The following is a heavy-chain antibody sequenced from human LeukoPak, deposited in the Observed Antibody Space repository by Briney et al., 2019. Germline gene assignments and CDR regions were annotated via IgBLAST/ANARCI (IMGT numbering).Heavy chain of an antibody. Sequence: SETLSLTCTVAGGSISSYYWSWIRQPPGKGLEWIGYIYYSGSTNYNPSLKSRVTISVDTSKNQFSLRLSSVTAADTAVYYCARRTGSYFGQFDYWGQGTLVTVSS. J-gene: IGHJ4*02. CDR3: ARRTGSYFGQFDY. V-gene: IGHV4-59*01. CDR1: GGSISSYY. D-gene: IGHD3-10*01. CDR2: IYYSGST.